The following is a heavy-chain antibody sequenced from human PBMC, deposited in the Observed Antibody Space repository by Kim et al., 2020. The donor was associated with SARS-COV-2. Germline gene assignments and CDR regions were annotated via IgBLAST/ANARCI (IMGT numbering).Heavy chain of an antibody. D-gene: IGHD4-4*01. Sequence: PSFQGQVTISADKSISTAYLQWSSLKASDTAMYYCARRIDYTPLDYFDYWGQGTLVTVSS. CDR3: ARRIDYTPLDYFDY. V-gene: IGHV5-51*01. J-gene: IGHJ4*02.